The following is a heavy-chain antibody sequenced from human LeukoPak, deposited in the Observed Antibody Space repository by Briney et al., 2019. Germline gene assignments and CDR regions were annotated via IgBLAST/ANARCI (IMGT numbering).Heavy chain of an antibody. D-gene: IGHD6-13*01. CDR1: GFTFSNYW. CDR2: IQQDGSEK. J-gene: IGHJ6*03. Sequence: GGSLRLSCAASGFTFSNYWMSWVRQAPGKGLEWVANIQQDGSEKYYVDSVKGRFTISRDNSKNTLYVQMNSLRAEDTAVYYCAKEGYSRGYYSYYYMDVWGKGTTVTVSS. V-gene: IGHV3-7*01. CDR3: AKEGYSRGYYSYYYMDV.